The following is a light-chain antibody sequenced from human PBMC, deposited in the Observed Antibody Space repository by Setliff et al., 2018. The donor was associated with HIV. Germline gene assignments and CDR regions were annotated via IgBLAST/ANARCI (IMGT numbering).Light chain of an antibody. J-gene: IGLJ1*01. CDR1: SSDVGGYDF. CDR3: ASYRSPATYV. CDR2: DVT. V-gene: IGLV2-14*03. Sequence: QSALTQPASVSGSPGQSITISCIGTSSDVGGYDFVSWYQQRPGKAPKLIIFDVTERPSGVSHRFSGSKSGNTASLTISGLRTEDEADYFCASYRSPATYVFGIGTKVTVL.